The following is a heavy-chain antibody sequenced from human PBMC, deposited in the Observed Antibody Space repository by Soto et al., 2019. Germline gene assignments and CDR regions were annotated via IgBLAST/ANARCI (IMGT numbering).Heavy chain of an antibody. Sequence: SVKVSCTASGFTFNSSAVQWVRQARGQRLEWIGWIVVGSGNTNYAQKFQERVTITRDMSTSTAYMELSSLRSEDTAVYYCDRAGYPTPVGEFDYWGQGTLVTVSS. CDR2: IVVGSGNT. V-gene: IGHV1-58*01. D-gene: IGHD3-9*01. CDR1: GFTFNSSA. J-gene: IGHJ4*02. CDR3: DRAGYPTPVGEFDY.